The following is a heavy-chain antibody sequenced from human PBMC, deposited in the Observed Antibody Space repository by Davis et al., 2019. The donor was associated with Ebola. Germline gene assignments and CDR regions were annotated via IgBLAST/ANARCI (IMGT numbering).Heavy chain of an antibody. J-gene: IGHJ4*02. CDR2: INHSGST. Sequence: PSETLSLTCAVYGGSFSGYYWSWIRQLPGKGLEWIGEINHSGSTNYNPSLKSRVTISVDTSKNQFSLKLSSVTAADTAVYYCARGTQGARPAFDYWGQGTLVTVSS. CDR3: ARGTQGARPAFDY. V-gene: IGHV4-34*01. CDR1: GGSFSGYY. D-gene: IGHD6-6*01.